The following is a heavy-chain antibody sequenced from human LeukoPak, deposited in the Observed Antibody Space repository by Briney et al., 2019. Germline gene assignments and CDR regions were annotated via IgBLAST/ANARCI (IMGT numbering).Heavy chain of an antibody. CDR2: IKSKIDGGIT. CDR1: GLTFSKAW. V-gene: IGHV3-15*01. D-gene: IGHD2-15*01. Sequence: GGSLRLSCVASGLTFSKAWMTWVRQVPGKGLEWVARIKSKIDGGITDYAAPMKGRVTISRDDSKNTLSLQMNSLKTEDTAMYYCTTEGYCSGGSCYSFDNWGQGTLVTVSS. CDR3: TTEGYCSGGSCYSFDN. J-gene: IGHJ4*02.